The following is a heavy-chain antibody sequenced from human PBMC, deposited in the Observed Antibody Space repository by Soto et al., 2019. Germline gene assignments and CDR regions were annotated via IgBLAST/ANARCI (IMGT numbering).Heavy chain of an antibody. CDR2: IYYSGST. Sequence: SETLSLTCTVSGGSISSGDYYWSWIRQPPGKGLEWIGYIYYSGSTYYNPSLKSRVTISVDTSKNQFSLKLSSVTAADTAVYYCDTVPDSSVFWFDPWGQGTLVTVSS. CDR3: DTVPDSSVFWFDP. D-gene: IGHD6-25*01. CDR1: GGSISSGDYY. V-gene: IGHV4-30-4*01. J-gene: IGHJ5*02.